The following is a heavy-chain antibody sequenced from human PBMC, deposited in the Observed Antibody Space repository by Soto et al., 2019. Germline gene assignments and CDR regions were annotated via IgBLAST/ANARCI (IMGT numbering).Heavy chain of an antibody. Sequence: SETLSLTCAVPGGSISSGGYSWSWLRQPPGKSLEWIGYIYHSGSAYYNPSLQSRVTISVDRSKNQFSLTLSSVTAADTAVYYCARSGLWYYGSGGTFASWGQGTLVTVCS. V-gene: IGHV4-30-2*01. CDR1: GGSISSGGYS. D-gene: IGHD3-10*01. CDR3: ARSGLWYYGSGGTFAS. CDR2: IYHSGSA. J-gene: IGHJ4*02.